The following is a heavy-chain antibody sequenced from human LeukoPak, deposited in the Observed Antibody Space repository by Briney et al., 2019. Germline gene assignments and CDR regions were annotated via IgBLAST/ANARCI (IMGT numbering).Heavy chain of an antibody. J-gene: IGHJ4*02. CDR3: ARGQYCSSTSCWRFDY. V-gene: IGHV3-7*01. CDR2: IKQDGSEK. CDR1: GFRFSDYW. Sequence: GRSLRLSCAASGFRFSDYWMAWVRQAPGKGLDWVANIKQDGSEKSYADSVKGRFTISRDNAMESLYLQMNSPRVEDTAVYYCARGQYCSSTSCWRFDYWGQGAQVTVSS. D-gene: IGHD2-2*01.